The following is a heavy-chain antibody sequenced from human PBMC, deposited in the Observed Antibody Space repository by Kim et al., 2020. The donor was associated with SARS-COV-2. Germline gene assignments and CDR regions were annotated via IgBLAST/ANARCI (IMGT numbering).Heavy chain of an antibody. CDR1: GGSFSGYY. CDR2: INHSGST. D-gene: IGHD6-19*01. J-gene: IGHJ4*02. Sequence: SETLSLTCAVYGGSFSGYYWSWIRQPPGKGLEWIGEINHSGSTNYNPSLKSRVTISVDTSKNQFSLKLSSVTAADTAVYYCASPSGWSGFDYWGQGTLVTVSS. V-gene: IGHV4-34*01. CDR3: ASPSGWSGFDY.